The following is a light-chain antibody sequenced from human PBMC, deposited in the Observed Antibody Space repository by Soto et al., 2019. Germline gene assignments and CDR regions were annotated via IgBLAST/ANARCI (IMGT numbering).Light chain of an antibody. J-gene: IGKJ1*01. CDR2: GAS. Sequence: DIQMTQSPSSLSASVGDRVTITCQASQDIREQLNWFQQKPGKAPKLLMYGASSLETGVPSRFRGSGSGTDFTFTISSLQPEDIATYYCQQYDNLPRTFGQGTKVEIK. V-gene: IGKV1-33*01. CDR1: QDIREQ. CDR3: QQYDNLPRT.